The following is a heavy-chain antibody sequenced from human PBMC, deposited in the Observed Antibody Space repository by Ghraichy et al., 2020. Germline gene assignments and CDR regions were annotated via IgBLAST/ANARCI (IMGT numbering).Heavy chain of an antibody. V-gene: IGHV1-18*01. D-gene: IGHD3-10*01. CDR3: ARDESNYYGSGSYYNLFDY. Sequence: ASVKVSCKASGYTFTSYGISWVRQAPGQGLEWMGWISAYNGDTNYAQKLQGRVTMTTDTSTSTAYMELRSLRSDDTAVYYCARDESNYYGSGSYYNLFDYWGQGTLVTVSS. J-gene: IGHJ4*02. CDR1: GYTFTSYG. CDR2: ISAYNGDT.